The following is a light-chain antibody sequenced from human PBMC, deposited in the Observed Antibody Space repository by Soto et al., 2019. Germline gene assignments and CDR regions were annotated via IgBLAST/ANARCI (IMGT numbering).Light chain of an antibody. Sequence: QLVLTQPASVSGSPGQSSTIPCTGTSSDVGGYNFVSWYQQHPGKAPKLMIHDVSNRPSGISNRFSGSKSGNTASLTISGLQAEDEADYYCCSYTSSSTWVFGGGTKLTVL. J-gene: IGLJ3*02. CDR3: CSYTSSSTWV. CDR1: SSDVGGYNF. CDR2: DVS. V-gene: IGLV2-14*01.